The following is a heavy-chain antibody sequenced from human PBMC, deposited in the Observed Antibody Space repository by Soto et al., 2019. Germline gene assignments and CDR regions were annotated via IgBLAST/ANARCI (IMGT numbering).Heavy chain of an antibody. CDR2: IYHSGST. V-gene: IGHV4-4*02. Sequence: SETLSLTCAVSSGSISSSNWWSWVRQPPGKGLEWIGEIYHSGSTNYNPSLKSRVTISVDKSKNQFSLKLSSVTAADTAVYYCATDTAGTVNYFDPWGQGTLVTVSS. D-gene: IGHD5-18*01. CDR1: SGSISSSNW. J-gene: IGHJ5*02. CDR3: ATDTAGTVNYFDP.